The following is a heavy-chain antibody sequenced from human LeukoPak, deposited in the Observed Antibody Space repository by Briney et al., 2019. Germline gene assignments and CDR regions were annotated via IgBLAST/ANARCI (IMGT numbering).Heavy chain of an antibody. CDR1: GYTYTSYG. Sequence: ASVKVSCKACGYTYTSYGISWVRQAPGQGLEWMGWISAYNGNTNYAQKLQGRVTMTTDTSTSTAYMELRSLRSDDPAVYCCARSPASIDYWGQGTLVTVSS. CDR3: ARSPASIDY. J-gene: IGHJ4*02. CDR2: ISAYNGNT. V-gene: IGHV1-18*01.